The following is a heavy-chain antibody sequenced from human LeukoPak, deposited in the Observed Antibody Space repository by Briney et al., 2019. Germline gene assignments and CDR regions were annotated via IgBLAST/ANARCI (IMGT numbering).Heavy chain of an antibody. CDR3: ARGGMGYSSSWYY. V-gene: IGHV3-21*01. CDR1: GFTFSSYS. CDR2: ISGSSSYI. D-gene: IGHD6-13*01. J-gene: IGHJ4*02. Sequence: GGSLRLSCAASGFTFSSYSMNWVRQAPGKGLEWVSSISGSSSYIYYADSVKGRFTISRDNAKNSLYLQMNSLRAEDTAVYYCARGGMGYSSSWYYWGQGTLVTVSS.